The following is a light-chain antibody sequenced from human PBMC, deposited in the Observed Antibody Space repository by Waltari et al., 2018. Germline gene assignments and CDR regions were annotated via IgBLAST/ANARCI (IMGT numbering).Light chain of an antibody. CDR2: GAS. CDR3: QHYLRLPVT. V-gene: IGKV3-20*01. Sequence: EIVLTRSPGTLSLSLGERATVSCRASQSVSRALAWYQQKPGQAPRLLIYGASTRATGIPDRFSGSGCGTDFSLTISRLEPDDFAVYYCQHYLRLPVTFGQGTTVEI. J-gene: IGKJ1*01. CDR1: QSVSRA.